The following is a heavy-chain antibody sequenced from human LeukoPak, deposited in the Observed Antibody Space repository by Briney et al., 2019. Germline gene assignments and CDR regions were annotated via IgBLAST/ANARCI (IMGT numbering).Heavy chain of an antibody. Sequence: PSETLSLTCTVSGGSISSHYWSWIRQPPGKGLEWIGYIYYSGGTNYNPSLKSRVTISVDTSKNQFSLKLSSVTAADTAVYYCARDGYYDSSGYIAFDIWGQGTMVTVSS. V-gene: IGHV4-59*11. CDR1: GGSISSHY. CDR2: IYYSGGT. J-gene: IGHJ3*02. D-gene: IGHD3-22*01. CDR3: ARDGYYDSSGYIAFDI.